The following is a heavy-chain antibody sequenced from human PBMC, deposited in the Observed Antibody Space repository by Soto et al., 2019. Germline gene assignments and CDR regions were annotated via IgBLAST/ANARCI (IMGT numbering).Heavy chain of an antibody. Sequence: EVQLVESGGGLVQPGRSLRLSCAASGFTFENYAMHWVRQAPGKGLEWVSGLSWDSGSVGYAGSVKGRFIISRVNAKKSLSLEMDSVEPEDTGLYFCAKGQGPFYSDRSGSHDAFDAWGQGTMGTVSS. D-gene: IGHD3-22*01. CDR3: AKGQGPFYSDRSGSHDAFDA. CDR1: GFTFENYA. V-gene: IGHV3-9*01. J-gene: IGHJ3*01. CDR2: LSWDSGSV.